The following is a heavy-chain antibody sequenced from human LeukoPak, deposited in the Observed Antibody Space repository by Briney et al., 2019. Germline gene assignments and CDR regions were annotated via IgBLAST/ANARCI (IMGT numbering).Heavy chain of an antibody. CDR1: GGSISSGGYY. J-gene: IGHJ4*02. CDR2: IYYSGST. D-gene: IGHD3-16*01. CDR3: ARVAPFGGVIGFDY. Sequence: PSQTLSLTCTVSGGSISSGGYYWSWIRQHPGKGLEWIGYIYYSGSTYYNPSLKSRVTISVDTSKNQFSLKLSSVTAADTAVYYCARVAPFGGVIGFDYWGQGTLVTVSS. V-gene: IGHV4-31*03.